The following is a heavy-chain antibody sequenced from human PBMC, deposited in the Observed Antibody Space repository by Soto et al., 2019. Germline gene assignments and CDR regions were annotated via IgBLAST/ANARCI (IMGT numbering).Heavy chain of an antibody. Sequence: PSPTLSLTCAISGDSVSSNSAAWNWIRQSPSRGLEWLGRTYYRSKWYNDYAVSVKSRITINPDTSKSQFSLQLNSVTPEDTAVYYCARQKKLGYCSSTSCRTQYYYYYMDVWGKGTTVTVSS. CDR1: GDSVSSNSAA. J-gene: IGHJ6*03. CDR2: TYYRSKWYN. CDR3: ARQKKLGYCSSTSCRTQYYYYYMDV. D-gene: IGHD2-2*01. V-gene: IGHV6-1*01.